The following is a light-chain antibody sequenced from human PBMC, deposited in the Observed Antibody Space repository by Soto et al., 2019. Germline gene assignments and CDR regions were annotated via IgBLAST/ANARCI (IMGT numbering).Light chain of an antibody. CDR3: QQRRNWPPLT. Sequence: ETVLTQSPATLSLSPGETATLSCRASESVDIYLAWYQQKPGQAPRLLIYHASNRATGIPARFSGSGSGTDFTLTISSLEPEHSAVYYCQQRRNWPPLTFGGGTRVEIK. J-gene: IGKJ4*01. CDR2: HAS. CDR1: ESVDIY. V-gene: IGKV3-11*01.